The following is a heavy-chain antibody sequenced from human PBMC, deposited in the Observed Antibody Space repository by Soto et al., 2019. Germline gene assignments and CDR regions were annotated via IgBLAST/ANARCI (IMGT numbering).Heavy chain of an antibody. Sequence: SETLSLTCAVYCGSFSGYYWSWIRQPPGKGLEWIGEINHSGSTNYNPSLKSRVTISVDTSKNQFSLKLSSVTAADTAVYYCAHYSNENRFDPWGQGTLVTVSS. V-gene: IGHV4-34*01. CDR3: AHYSNENRFDP. CDR2: INHSGST. D-gene: IGHD4-4*01. J-gene: IGHJ5*02. CDR1: CGSFSGYY.